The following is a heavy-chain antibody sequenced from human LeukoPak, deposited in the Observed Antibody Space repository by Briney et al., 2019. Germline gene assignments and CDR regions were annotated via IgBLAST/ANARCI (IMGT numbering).Heavy chain of an antibody. V-gene: IGHV3-30*04. Sequence: PGGSLRLSRAASGFTFSSYAMHWVRQAPGKGLEGVAVISYDGSNKYYADSVKGRFTISRDNSKNTLYLQMNSPRAEDTAVYYCARGRGVVISAFDIWGQGTMVTVSS. D-gene: IGHD3-22*01. J-gene: IGHJ3*02. CDR1: GFTFSSYA. CDR3: ARGRGVVISAFDI. CDR2: ISYDGSNK.